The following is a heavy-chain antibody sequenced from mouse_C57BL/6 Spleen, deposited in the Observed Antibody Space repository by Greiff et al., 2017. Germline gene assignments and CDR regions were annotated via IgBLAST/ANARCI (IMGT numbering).Heavy chain of an antibody. Sequence: QVQLQQSGAELVKPGASVKVSCKASGYTFTSYWMHWVKQRPGQGLEWIGRIHPSDSDTNYNQKFKGKATLTVDKSSSTAYMQLRSLTSEDSAVYYCAIRGNSYYWYFDVWGTGTTVTVSS. CDR3: AIRGNSYYWYFDV. V-gene: IGHV1-74*01. D-gene: IGHD1-1*01. CDR2: IHPSDSDT. CDR1: GYTFTSYW. J-gene: IGHJ1*03.